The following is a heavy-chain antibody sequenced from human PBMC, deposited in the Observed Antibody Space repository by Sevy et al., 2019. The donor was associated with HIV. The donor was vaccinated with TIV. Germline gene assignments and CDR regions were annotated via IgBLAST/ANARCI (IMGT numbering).Heavy chain of an antibody. V-gene: IGHV3-48*01. CDR1: GFTFSSYS. J-gene: IGHJ6*02. CDR3: ARNGGYADYGMDV. CDR2: ISSTSSTI. Sequence: GGSLRLSCAASGFTFSSYSMNWVRQAPGKGLEWISYISSTSSTIYYADSVKGRFTISRDNAKISLYLQMNSLRAEDTAVYYCARNGGYADYGMDVWGQGTTVTVSS. D-gene: IGHD5-12*01.